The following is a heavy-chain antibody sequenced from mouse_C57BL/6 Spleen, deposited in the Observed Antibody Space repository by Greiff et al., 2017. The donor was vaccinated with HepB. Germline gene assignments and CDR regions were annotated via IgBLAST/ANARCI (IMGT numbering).Heavy chain of an antibody. D-gene: IGHD2-4*01. CDR3: ARRGDYDKGYAMDY. CDR2: IWTGGGT. J-gene: IGHJ4*01. Sequence: VQRVESGPGLVAPSQSLSITCTVSGFSLTSYAISWVRQPPGKGLEWLGVIWTGGGTNYNSALKSRLSISKDNSKSQVFLKMNSLQTDDTARYYCARRGDYDKGYAMDYWGQGTSVTVSS. V-gene: IGHV2-9-1*01. CDR1: GFSLTSYA.